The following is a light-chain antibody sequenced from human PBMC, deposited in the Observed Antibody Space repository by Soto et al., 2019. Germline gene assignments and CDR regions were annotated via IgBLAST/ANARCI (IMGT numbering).Light chain of an antibody. J-gene: IGKJ4*01. Sequence: EVVMTQSPATLSVSPGERAPLSCRASQSVGSKLAWYQQKPGQAPRLLIFDAFTRATGIPARFNGSGSGTELTLFISRRKSEDFAVYYCQQYNDWPPLTFGGGTKVEI. V-gene: IGKV3-15*01. CDR1: QSVGSK. CDR2: DAF. CDR3: QQYNDWPPLT.